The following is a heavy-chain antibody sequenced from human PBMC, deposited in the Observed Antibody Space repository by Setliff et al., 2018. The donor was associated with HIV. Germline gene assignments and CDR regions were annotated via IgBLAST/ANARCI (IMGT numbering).Heavy chain of an antibody. CDR2: IWYDGNKK. CDR1: GFTFSNYA. J-gene: IGHJ4*02. D-gene: IGHD3-16*01. V-gene: IGHV3-33*06. Sequence: PGESPTISCAASGFTFSNYAMHWVRQAPGKGLEWVAVIWYDGNKKNYVDSVKGRFTISRDNSKNTLYLQMNSLRVEDTAVYFCAKAPYSLDYFDNWGQGTLVTVSS. CDR3: AKAPYSLDYFDN.